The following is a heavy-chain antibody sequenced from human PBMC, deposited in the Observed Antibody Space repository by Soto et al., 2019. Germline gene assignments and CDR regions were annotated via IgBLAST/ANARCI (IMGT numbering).Heavy chain of an antibody. D-gene: IGHD2-15*01. J-gene: IGHJ3*02. Sequence: QVQLQESGPGLVKPSETLSLTCTVSGGSISSYYWSWIRQPPGKGLEWIGYIYYSGSTNYNPSHKSRVTIAVDTSKNHYSLKLSSVTAADTAVYYCARQGTWWGVVVAAGYDAFDIWGQGTMVTVSS. CDR2: IYYSGST. V-gene: IGHV4-59*08. CDR3: ARQGTWWGVVVAAGYDAFDI. CDR1: GGSISSYY.